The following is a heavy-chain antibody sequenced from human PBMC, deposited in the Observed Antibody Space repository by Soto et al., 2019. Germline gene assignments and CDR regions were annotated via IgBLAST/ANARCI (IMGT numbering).Heavy chain of an antibody. V-gene: IGHV3-7*04. CDR1: GFTFSTYW. CDR2: INQDGDEK. Sequence: VQLVESGGGLVQPGGSLRLSCAASGFTFSTYWMGWVRQAPGKGLEWVANINQDGDEKYYGDSVKGRFTISRDNAKNPLYPQMHRLRAEDTAVYYCARAHPPWDFDLWGRGTLVTVSS. CDR3: ARAHPPWDFDL. J-gene: IGHJ2*01.